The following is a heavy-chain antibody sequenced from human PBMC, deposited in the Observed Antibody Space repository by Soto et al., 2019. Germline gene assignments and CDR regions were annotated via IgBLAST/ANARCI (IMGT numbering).Heavy chain of an antibody. CDR2: ISAYNGNT. V-gene: IGHV1-18*01. Sequence: ASVKVSCKASGYTFTSYGISWVRQAPGQGLEWMGWISAYNGNTNYAQKLQGRVTMTTDTSTSTAYMELRSLRSDDTAVYYCARGLAGCSSTSCQSMDVWGQGTAVTVSS. CDR1: GYTFTSYG. J-gene: IGHJ6*02. CDR3: ARGLAGCSSTSCQSMDV. D-gene: IGHD2-2*01.